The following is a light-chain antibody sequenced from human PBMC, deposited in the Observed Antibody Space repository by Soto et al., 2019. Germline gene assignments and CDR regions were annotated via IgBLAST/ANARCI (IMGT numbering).Light chain of an antibody. V-gene: IGKV4-1*01. CDR2: WAS. CDR1: QSVLYSSNNKNY. J-gene: IGKJ5*01. Sequence: DMVMTQFPVSLAVSLGERATINCKSSQSVLYSSNNKNYLAWYQQKPGQPPKLLIYWASTRESGVPDRFSGSGSGTDFTLTISSLQAEDVAVYYCQQYYSTPQTFAQGRLLEVK. CDR3: QQYYSTPQT.